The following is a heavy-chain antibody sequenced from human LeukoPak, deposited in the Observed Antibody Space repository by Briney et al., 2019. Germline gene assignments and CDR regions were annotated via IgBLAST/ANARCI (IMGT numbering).Heavy chain of an antibody. V-gene: IGHV4-59*12. CDR1: GGSISSYY. CDR3: AKSNGYGLIDI. CDR2: IYYSGST. D-gene: IGHD3-10*01. J-gene: IGHJ3*02. Sequence: SETLSLTCTVSGGSISSYYWSWIRQPPGKGLEWIGYIYYSGSTYYGPLLKSRLTISLDTSRNQFSLKLNSVTAADTAVYYCAKSNGYGLIDIWGQGTMVTVSS.